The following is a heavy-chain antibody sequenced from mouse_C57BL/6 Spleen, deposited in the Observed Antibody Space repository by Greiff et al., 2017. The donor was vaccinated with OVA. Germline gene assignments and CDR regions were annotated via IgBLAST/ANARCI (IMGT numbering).Heavy chain of an antibody. CDR1: GYAFTNYL. CDR3: AGVDSPEGFDY. D-gene: IGHD3-2*02. V-gene: IGHV1-54*01. Sequence: QVQLQQSGAELVRPAPSVKVSCKASGYAFTNYLIEWVKQRPGQGLEWIGVINPGSGGTNYNEKFKGKATRTADKSSSTAYKQRSSQTSEDSAVYVCAGVDSPEGFDYWGQGTTLAVSS. J-gene: IGHJ2*01. CDR2: INPGSGGT.